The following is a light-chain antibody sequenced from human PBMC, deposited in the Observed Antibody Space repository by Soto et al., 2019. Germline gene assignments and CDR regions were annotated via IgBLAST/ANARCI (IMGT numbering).Light chain of an antibody. Sequence: EIIMTPSPGTLSVSPGERATLSCRAAQGVTTNFAWYQQKPGQAPRLLIYGASTRATGIPARFSGTGSRTEFTLTISSLQSEDFAVYYCQQYNNWPPATFGQGTNVDIK. V-gene: IGKV3-15*01. J-gene: IGKJ1*01. CDR2: GAS. CDR3: QQYNNWPPAT. CDR1: QGVTTN.